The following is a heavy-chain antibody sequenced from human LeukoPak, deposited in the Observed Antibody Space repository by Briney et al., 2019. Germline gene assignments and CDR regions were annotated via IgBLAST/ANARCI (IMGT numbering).Heavy chain of an antibody. J-gene: IGHJ4*02. CDR3: ANYGPGSYYKAFDY. Sequence: SETLSLTCSVAGVSISSDYWAWIRQTPGKGLEWIAYVHSSGHTSYSPSLKSRLAISMDASKNQFFLKLTSVTAADTAIYYCANYGPGSYYKAFDYWGQGTLVTVSS. CDR1: GVSISSDY. V-gene: IGHV4-59*01. CDR2: VHSSGHT. D-gene: IGHD3-10*01.